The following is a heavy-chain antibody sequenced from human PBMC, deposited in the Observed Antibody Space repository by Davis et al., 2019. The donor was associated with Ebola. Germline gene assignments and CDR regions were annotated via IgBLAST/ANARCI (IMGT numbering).Heavy chain of an antibody. V-gene: IGHV4-4*02. CDR2: IYHSGST. Sequence: MPSETLSLTCAVSGGSISSSNWWRWVRQPPGKGLEWIGEIYHSGSTNYNPSLKSRVTISVDKSKNQFSLKLSSVTAADTAVYYCARDVRLSSSDGGYYYGMDVWGQGTTVTVSS. D-gene: IGHD6-6*01. CDR3: ARDVRLSSSDGGYYYGMDV. CDR1: GGSISSSNW. J-gene: IGHJ6*02.